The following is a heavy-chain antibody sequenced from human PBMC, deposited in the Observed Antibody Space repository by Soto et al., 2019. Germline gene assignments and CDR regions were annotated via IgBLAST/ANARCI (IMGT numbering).Heavy chain of an antibody. Sequence: QVQLVESGGGVVQPGRSLRLSCAASGFTFSSYGMHWVRQAPGKGLEWVAVISYYGSNEYYADSVKGRFTISRDNSKNTLYLQMNSLRAEDTAVYYCAKDAGGSSYFDYWGQGNLVTVSS. D-gene: IGHD1-26*01. CDR1: GFTFSSYG. CDR3: AKDAGGSSYFDY. J-gene: IGHJ4*02. V-gene: IGHV3-30*18. CDR2: ISYYGSNE.